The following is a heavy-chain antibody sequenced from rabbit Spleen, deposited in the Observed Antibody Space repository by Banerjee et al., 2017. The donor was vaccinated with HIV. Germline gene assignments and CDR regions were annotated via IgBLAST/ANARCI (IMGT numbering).Heavy chain of an antibody. CDR1: GFDFSNYNF. D-gene: IGHD1-1*01. V-gene: IGHV1S45*01. CDR3: ARDSSSSFSSYGMDL. Sequence: QEQLVESGGDLVQPGAYLTLTCTASGFDFSNYNFMCWVRQAPGKGLECIACIYGGSGGSTLYATWAKGRFTISKTSSTTATLQMTRLTVADTATYFCARDSSSSFSSYGMDLWGPGTLVTVS. J-gene: IGHJ6*01. CDR2: IYGGSGGST.